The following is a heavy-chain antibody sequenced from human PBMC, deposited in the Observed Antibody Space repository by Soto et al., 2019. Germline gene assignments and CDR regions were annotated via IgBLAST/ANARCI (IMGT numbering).Heavy chain of an antibody. CDR1: GGSFSGYY. CDR3: ARGRSSSF. Sequence: QVQLQQWGAGLSKPSETLSLTCAVYGGSFSGYYWSWIRQPPGKGLEWIGEINHSGSTNYNPSLKSRVTISVDTSKNQFSLKLSSVTAADTAVYYCARGRSSSFWGQGTLVTVSS. D-gene: IGHD6-6*01. CDR2: INHSGST. V-gene: IGHV4-34*01. J-gene: IGHJ4*02.